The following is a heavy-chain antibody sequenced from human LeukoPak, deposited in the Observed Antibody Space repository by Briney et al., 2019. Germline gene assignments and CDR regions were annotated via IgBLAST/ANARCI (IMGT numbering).Heavy chain of an antibody. V-gene: IGHV3-11*01. D-gene: IGHD3-3*01. Sequence: GGSLRLSCAASGFTFSDYYMSWIRQAPGKGLEWVSYISSSGSTIYYADSVKGRFTISRDNAKNSLYLQMNSLRAEDTAVYYCARDHGDKSYYDFWSGYLDHFDYWGQGTLVTVSS. J-gene: IGHJ4*02. CDR3: ARDHGDKSYYDFWSGYLDHFDY. CDR1: GFTFSDYY. CDR2: ISSSGSTI.